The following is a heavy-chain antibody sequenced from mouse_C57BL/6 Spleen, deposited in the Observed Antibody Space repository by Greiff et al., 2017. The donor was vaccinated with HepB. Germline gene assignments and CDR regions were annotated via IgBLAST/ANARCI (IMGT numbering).Heavy chain of an antibody. CDR1: GYTFTDYY. J-gene: IGHJ3*01. V-gene: IGHV1-19*01. CDR2: INPYNGGT. Sequence: EVQLQQSGPVLVKPGASVKMSCKASGYTFTDYYMNWVKQSHGKSLEWIGVINPYNGGTSYNQKFKGKATLTVDKSSSTAYMALNSLTSEDSAVYYCARSDDYDGRAWFAYWGQGTLVTVSA. D-gene: IGHD2-4*01. CDR3: ARSDDYDGRAWFAY.